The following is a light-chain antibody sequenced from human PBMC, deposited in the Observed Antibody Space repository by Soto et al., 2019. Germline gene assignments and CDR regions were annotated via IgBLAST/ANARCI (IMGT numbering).Light chain of an antibody. J-gene: IGLJ1*01. CDR3: CSYTTSSTRV. CDR1: SSDVGFYNY. Sequence: QSALTQPASVSGSPGQSIAISCTGSSSDVGFYNYVSWYQQHPGKVPKLIIYEVTNRPSGVSNRFSGSKSGNTASLTISGLQAEDEADYYCCSYTTSSTRVFGSGTKLPS. V-gene: IGLV2-14*01. CDR2: EVT.